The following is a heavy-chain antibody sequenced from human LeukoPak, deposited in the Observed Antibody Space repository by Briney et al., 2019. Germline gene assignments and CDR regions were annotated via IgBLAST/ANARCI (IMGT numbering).Heavy chain of an antibody. CDR3: ARDMGSGSLFDY. D-gene: IGHD1-26*01. J-gene: IGHJ4*02. V-gene: IGHV1-2*06. CDR1: GYTFTGYY. CDR2: INPNSGGT. Sequence: ASVKVSCKASGYTFTGYYMHWVRQAPGQGLEWMGRINPNSGGTNYAQKFRGRVTMTRDTSISTAYMELSRLRSDDTAVYYCARDMGSGSLFDYWGQGTLVTVSS.